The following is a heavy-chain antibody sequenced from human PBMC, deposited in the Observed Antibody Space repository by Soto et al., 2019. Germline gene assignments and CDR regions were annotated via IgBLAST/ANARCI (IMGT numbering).Heavy chain of an antibody. Sequence: SQTLSLTCAISGDSVSTNSVAWNWIRQSPSRGLEWLGRTYYRSKWYNDYAVSVKSRITINPDTSKNQFSLQLNSVTPEDTAVYYCESDSPGYGDYVLFDYWGQGTLVTVS. CDR1: GDSVSTNSVA. D-gene: IGHD4-17*01. CDR3: ESDSPGYGDYVLFDY. V-gene: IGHV6-1*01. J-gene: IGHJ4*02. CDR2: TYYRSKWYN.